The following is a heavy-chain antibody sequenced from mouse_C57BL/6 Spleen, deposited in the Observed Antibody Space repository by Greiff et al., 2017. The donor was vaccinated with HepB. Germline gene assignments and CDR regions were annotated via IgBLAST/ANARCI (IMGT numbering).Heavy chain of an antibody. V-gene: IGHV1-55*01. CDR1: GYTFTSYW. CDR3: ARELLSYWYFDV. Sequence: VQLQQSGAELVKPGASVKMSCKASGYTFTSYWITWVKQRPGQGLEWIGDIYPGSGSTNYNEKFKSKATLTVDTSSSTAYMQLSSLTSEDSAVYYCARELLSYWYFDVWGTGTTVTVSS. J-gene: IGHJ1*03. D-gene: IGHD2-1*01. CDR2: IYPGSGST.